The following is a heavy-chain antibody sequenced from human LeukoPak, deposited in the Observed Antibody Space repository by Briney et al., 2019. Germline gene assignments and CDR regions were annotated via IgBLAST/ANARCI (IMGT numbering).Heavy chain of an antibody. D-gene: IGHD2-2*01. CDR3: ARDSACSSTSCYYFYMDV. CDR2: TYYRSKWYN. V-gene: IGHV6-1*01. Sequence: SQTLSLTCAISGDSVSSNSGAWNWIRQSPSRGLEWLGRTYYRSKWYNDYAVSVKSRITIIPDTSKNQFSLQLNSLTPEDTAVYYCARDSACSSTSCYYFYMDVWGKGTTVTVSS. J-gene: IGHJ6*03. CDR1: GDSVSSNSGA.